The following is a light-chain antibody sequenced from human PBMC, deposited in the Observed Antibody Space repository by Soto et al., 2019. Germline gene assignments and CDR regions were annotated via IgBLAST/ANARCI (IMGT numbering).Light chain of an antibody. CDR2: DVS. J-gene: IGLJ2*01. CDR3: SSYTPSTLGVL. V-gene: IGLV2-14*01. Sequence: QSALTQPASVSGSPGQSITISCTGTSSDVGGHNYVSWYQQHPGKAPKLMIYDVSNRPSGVSNRFSGSKSGNTASLTISGLQAEDEADYYCSSYTPSTLGVLFGGGTKLTVL. CDR1: SSDVGGHNY.